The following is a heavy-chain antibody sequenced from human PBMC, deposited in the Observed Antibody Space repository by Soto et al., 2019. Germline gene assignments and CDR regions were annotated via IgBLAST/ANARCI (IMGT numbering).Heavy chain of an antibody. Sequence: QVQLVESGGGVVQPGRSLRLSCAASGFSFSSYGMHWVRQAPGKGLEWVAVISYDGSNKYYADSVKGRFTISRDNSKNTLYLQMDSLRAEDKALYYCAKEAWSISTSFDYWGQGTLVTVSS. CDR2: ISYDGSNK. V-gene: IGHV3-30*18. D-gene: IGHD2-2*01. J-gene: IGHJ4*02. CDR3: AKEAWSISTSFDY. CDR1: GFSFSSYG.